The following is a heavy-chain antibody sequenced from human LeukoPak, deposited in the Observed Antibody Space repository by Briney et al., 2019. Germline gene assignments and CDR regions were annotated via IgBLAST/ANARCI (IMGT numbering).Heavy chain of an antibody. CDR3: ARGTIGVAGTLDF. Sequence: GGSLRLSCAASGCTFTSYAMSWVRQAPGKGLEWVSVIYSGGTTYYADSVKGRFTISRDNSKNTLYLRMNSLRADDTAVYYCARGTIGVAGTLDFWGQGTLVTVSS. CDR2: IYSGGTT. CDR1: GCTFTSYA. D-gene: IGHD6-19*01. V-gene: IGHV3-53*01. J-gene: IGHJ4*02.